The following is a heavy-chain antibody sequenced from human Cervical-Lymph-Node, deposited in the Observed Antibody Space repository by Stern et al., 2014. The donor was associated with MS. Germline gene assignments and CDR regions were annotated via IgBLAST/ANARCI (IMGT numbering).Heavy chain of an antibody. CDR3: AKHACTGAACPFDL. CDR2: VYYSGPT. D-gene: IGHD2-8*02. J-gene: IGHJ4*02. CDR1: GDSISSYTHY. V-gene: IGHV4-39*01. Sequence: QVQLQESGPGLVKPSETLSLTCAVSGDSISSYTHYWAWIRQPPGKGLEWIGSVYYSGPTNSTPSLKRQVTIPVDPSKNPSSGGLNPVTAADTAVYYCAKHACTGAACPFDLWGQGTLVTVSS.